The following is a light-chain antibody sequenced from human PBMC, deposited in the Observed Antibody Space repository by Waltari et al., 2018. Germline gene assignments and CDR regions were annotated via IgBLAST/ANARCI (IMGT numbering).Light chain of an antibody. V-gene: IGLV1-44*01. J-gene: IGLJ3*02. Sequence: QSVLTQPPSASGTPGQRVTIPCSGSQSNAGDNVVTWYHQVTGTAPKLVIYRNDQRPSWVPDRFTASKSGTSASLAISGLQSEDEGDYYCATWDDSPTGRWVFGGGTRVTVL. CDR1: QSNAGDNV. CDR2: RND. CDR3: ATWDDSPTGRWV.